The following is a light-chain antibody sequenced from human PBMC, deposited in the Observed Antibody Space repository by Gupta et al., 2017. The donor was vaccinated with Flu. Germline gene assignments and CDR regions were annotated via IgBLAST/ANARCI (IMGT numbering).Light chain of an antibody. Sequence: VDIVTLACRAIQTFNNWLAWFQQKPGKAPKVLIHKAATLQSGVPSRFSGSGYCTEFTLTISSLQPDDFATYFCQQYDSYPLTFGGGTKVEIK. CDR3: QQYDSYPLT. CDR1: QTFNNW. CDR2: KAA. J-gene: IGKJ4*01. V-gene: IGKV1-5*03.